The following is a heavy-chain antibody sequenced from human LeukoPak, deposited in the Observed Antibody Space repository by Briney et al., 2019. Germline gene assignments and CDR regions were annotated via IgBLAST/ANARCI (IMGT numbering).Heavy chain of an antibody. CDR3: TAGLGKTDDDS. D-gene: IGHD4-11*01. CDR1: GFIFNNAW. V-gene: IGHV3-15*01. CDR2: VRTTAEGETT. Sequence: GGSLRLSCEGSGFIFNNAWMSWIRQAPGKGLEWVGRVRTTAEGETTDHAAPVRGRFAISRDDSKSTVYLQMNSLETEDTAIYYCTAGLGKTDDDSWGQGTLVTVSS. J-gene: IGHJ4*02.